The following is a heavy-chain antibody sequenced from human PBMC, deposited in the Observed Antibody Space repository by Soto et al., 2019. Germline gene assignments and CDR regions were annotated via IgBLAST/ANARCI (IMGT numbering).Heavy chain of an antibody. CDR3: ARVGPAHYYDSSGYYSPLDY. V-gene: IGHV1-69*01. J-gene: IGHJ4*02. CDR1: GDTFSSYA. D-gene: IGHD3-22*01. Sequence: QVQLVQSGAEVKKPGSSVKVSCKASGDTFSSYAINWVRQAPGQGLECVGGIIPMFGTANYAQKFKGRVTITAGESTSTVYLELSSLSSEGTAVYYCARVGPAHYYDSSGYYSPLDYWGQGTLVTVSA. CDR2: IIPMFGTA.